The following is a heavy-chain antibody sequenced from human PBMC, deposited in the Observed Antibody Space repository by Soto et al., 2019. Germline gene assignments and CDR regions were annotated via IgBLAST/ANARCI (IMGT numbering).Heavy chain of an antibody. CDR1: GYTFTDYY. D-gene: IGHD6-13*01. J-gene: IGHJ6*02. CDR3: AKDSGYGNRKFYYYYAMDV. V-gene: IGHV1-2*02. CDR2: INPNSGGT. Sequence: ASVKVSCKASGYTFTDYYIHWVRQAPGQGLEWMGWINPNSGGTKFAQKFQARVTMTSDTSITTAYMELSSLRSDDTAVYYCAKDSGYGNRKFYYYYAMDVWGQGTTVTVSS.